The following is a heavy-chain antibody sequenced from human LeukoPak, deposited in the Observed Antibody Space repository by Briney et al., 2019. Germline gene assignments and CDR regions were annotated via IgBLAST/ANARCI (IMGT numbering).Heavy chain of an antibody. CDR1: GGSISSSNW. CDR3: ARVAYDSSGYQNY. D-gene: IGHD3-22*01. J-gene: IGHJ4*02. V-gene: IGHV4-4*02. CDR2: IYHSGST. Sequence: PSGTLSLTCAVSGGSISSSNWWSWVRQPPGKGLEWIGEIYHSGSTNYNPSLESRVTISVDKSKNQFSLKLSSVTAADTAVYYCARVAYDSSGYQNYWGQGTLVTVSS.